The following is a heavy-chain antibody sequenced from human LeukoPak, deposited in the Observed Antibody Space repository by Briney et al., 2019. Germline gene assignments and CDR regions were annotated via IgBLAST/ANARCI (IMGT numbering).Heavy chain of an antibody. D-gene: IGHD1-26*01. CDR2: IIPIFGTA. Sequence: ASVKVSCKASGGTLSSYAISWVRQAPGQGLEWMGGIIPIFGTANYAQKFQGRVTITTDGSTSTAYMELSSLRSEDTAVYYCARDRWSGSYYVPFDYWGQGTLVTVSS. CDR3: ARDRWSGSYYVPFDY. V-gene: IGHV1-69*05. J-gene: IGHJ4*02. CDR1: GGTLSSYA.